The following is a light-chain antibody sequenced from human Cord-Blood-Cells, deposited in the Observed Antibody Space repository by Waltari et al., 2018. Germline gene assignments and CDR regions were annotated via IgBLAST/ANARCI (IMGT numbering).Light chain of an antibody. J-gene: IGKJ4*01. CDR1: QSVSSY. Sequence: DIVLTQSPATLSLSPGDRATLSCRASQSVSSYLAWYQQKPGQAPRLLIDDASNRATGIPARFSGSGSGTDFTLTISSLEPEDFAVYYCQQRSNWLTFGGGTKVEIK. V-gene: IGKV3-11*01. CDR2: DAS. CDR3: QQRSNWLT.